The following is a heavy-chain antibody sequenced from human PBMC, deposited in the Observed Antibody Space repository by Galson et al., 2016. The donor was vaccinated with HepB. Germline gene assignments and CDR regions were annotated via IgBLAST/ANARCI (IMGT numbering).Heavy chain of an antibody. CDR2: ITSSSSTI. CDR3: ARSKRDTRDY. CDR1: GFTFNDYS. D-gene: IGHD5-24*01. Sequence: SLRLSCAASGFTFNDYSMNWVRQAPGKGLEWVSYITSSSSTIYYADSVKGRFTISRDNAKNSLYLQMNSLRAEDTAIYFCARSKRDTRDYWGQGTLVTVSS. J-gene: IGHJ4*02. V-gene: IGHV3-48*01.